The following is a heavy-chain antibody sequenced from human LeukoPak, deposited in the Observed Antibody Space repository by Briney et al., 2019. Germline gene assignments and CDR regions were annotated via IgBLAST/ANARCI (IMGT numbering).Heavy chain of an antibody. CDR3: ARTKEYNWNYRYYFDF. Sequence: SETLSLTCTVSGASISSSSYYWGWIRQPPGKGLEWIGSIYYSGSTYYNPSLKSRVTVSVDTSKNQFSLKLSSVTAADTAVYYCARTKEYNWNYRYYFDFWGQGTLVTVSS. V-gene: IGHV4-39*01. J-gene: IGHJ4*02. CDR2: IYYSGST. D-gene: IGHD1-7*01. CDR1: GASISSSSYY.